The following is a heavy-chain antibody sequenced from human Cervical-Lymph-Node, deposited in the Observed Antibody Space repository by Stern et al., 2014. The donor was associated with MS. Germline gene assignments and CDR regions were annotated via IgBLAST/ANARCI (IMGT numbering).Heavy chain of an antibody. D-gene: IGHD6-19*01. CDR3: ATSSSGWYSSFDF. CDR1: GYSFTSHW. CDR2: IYPGDSDA. Sequence: EVQLVESGAEVKKPGESLTISCQGSGYSFTSHWIGWGRQMPGKGLEWMGVIYPGDSDARYSPSFQGQVTISADKSISTAYLQWSSLKASDTAMYYCATSSSGWYSSFDFWGQGTLVAVSS. J-gene: IGHJ4*02. V-gene: IGHV5-51*01.